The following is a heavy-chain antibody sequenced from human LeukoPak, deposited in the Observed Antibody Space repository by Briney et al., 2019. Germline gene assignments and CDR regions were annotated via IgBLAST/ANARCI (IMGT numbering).Heavy chain of an antibody. J-gene: IGHJ2*01. Sequence: SETLSLTCSVSGGSISSYYWSWIRQPPGKGLECIGYIYYSGSTNYNPSLKSRVAISVDTSKNHFSLNLSSVTAADAAVYYCARRVRAYCSGGSCYDDWYFDLWGRGTLVTVSS. V-gene: IGHV4-59*08. CDR2: IYYSGST. CDR3: ARRVRAYCSGGSCYDDWYFDL. CDR1: GGSISSYY. D-gene: IGHD2-15*01.